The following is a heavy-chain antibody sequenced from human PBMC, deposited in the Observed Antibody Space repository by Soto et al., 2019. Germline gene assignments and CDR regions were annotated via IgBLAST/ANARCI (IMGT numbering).Heavy chain of an antibody. V-gene: IGHV4-30-4*01. Sequence: LSLTCTVSGGSISSGDYYWSWIRQPPGKGLEWIGYIYYSGSTYYNPSLKSRVTISVDTSKNQFSLKLSSVTAADTAVYYCARDGYYGSGSYRSYYYGMDVWGQGTTVTVSS. CDR2: IYYSGST. CDR1: GGSISSGDYY. D-gene: IGHD3-10*01. J-gene: IGHJ6*02. CDR3: ARDGYYGSGSYRSYYYGMDV.